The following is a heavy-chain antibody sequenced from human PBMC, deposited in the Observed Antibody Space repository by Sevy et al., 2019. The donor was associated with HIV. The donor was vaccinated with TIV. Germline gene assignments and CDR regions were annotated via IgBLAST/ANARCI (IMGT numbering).Heavy chain of an antibody. CDR1: GYTFTNYG. CDR3: ARECKRDYDWGSYY. J-gene: IGHJ4*01. D-gene: IGHD3-16*01. V-gene: IGHV1-18*04. Sequence: ASVKVSCKASGYTFTNYGISWVRQAPGQGLEWMGWISAYNGNTNYAQKLQARVTMTTDTSTTTAYMELRSLRSDDTAVYYSARECKRDYDWGSYYSGHGPLVTVAT. CDR2: ISAYNGNT.